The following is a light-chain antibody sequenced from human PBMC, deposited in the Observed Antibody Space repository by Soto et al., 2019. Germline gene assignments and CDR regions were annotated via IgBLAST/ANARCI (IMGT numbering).Light chain of an antibody. J-gene: IGKJ5*01. CDR1: ERISSNF. CDR2: GAS. CDR3: QQYGSSPIT. V-gene: IGKV3-20*01. Sequence: EIVLTQSPATLSLSPGERATLSCRASERISSNFLAWYQHRPGQAPRLLIFGASHRATGIAARFSGSGSVTDFTLTISRLEADDFAVYYCQQYGSSPITFGQETRLDIK.